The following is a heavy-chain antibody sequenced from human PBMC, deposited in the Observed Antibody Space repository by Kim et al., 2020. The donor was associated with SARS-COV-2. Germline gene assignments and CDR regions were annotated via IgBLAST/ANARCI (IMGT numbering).Heavy chain of an antibody. V-gene: IGHV3-30*07. CDR3: ARESNNGYDSDFDY. Sequence: ADSVKGRFTISRDNSKNTLYLQMNSLRAEDTAVYYCARESNNGYDSDFDYWGQGTLVTVSS. J-gene: IGHJ4*02. D-gene: IGHD5-12*01.